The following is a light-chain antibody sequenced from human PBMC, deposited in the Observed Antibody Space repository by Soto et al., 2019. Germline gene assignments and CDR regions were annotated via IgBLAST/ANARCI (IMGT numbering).Light chain of an antibody. CDR3: MQALQTGGT. J-gene: IGKJ2*01. Sequence: DIVMTQSPLSLPVTPGEPASISCRSSQSLLHSNGYNYLDWYLQKPGQSPQLLIYLGSNRASGVPDRFSGSGSGTDFTLKISRVEDEDVGVYYCMQALQTGGTFGQGTKLEIK. V-gene: IGKV2-28*01. CDR1: QSLLHSNGYNY. CDR2: LGS.